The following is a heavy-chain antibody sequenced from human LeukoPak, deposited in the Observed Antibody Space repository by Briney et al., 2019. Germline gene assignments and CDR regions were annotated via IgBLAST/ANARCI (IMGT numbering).Heavy chain of an antibody. J-gene: IGHJ4*02. D-gene: IGHD3-16*01. CDR3: ARASSKGGSYDY. CDR1: GGSISSGGYY. V-gene: IGHV4-31*03. CDR2: IYYSGST. Sequence: SETLSLTCTVSGGSISSGGYYWSWIRQHPGKGLEWIGYIYYSGSTYYNPSLKSRVTISVDRSKNQFSLKLSSVTAADTAVYYCARASSKGGSYDYWGQGTLVTVSS.